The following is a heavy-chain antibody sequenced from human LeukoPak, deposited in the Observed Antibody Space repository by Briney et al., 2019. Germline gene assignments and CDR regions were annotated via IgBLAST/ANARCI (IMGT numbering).Heavy chain of an antibody. CDR1: GGSISSGSYY. CDR2: IYTSGST. Sequence: SQTLSLTCTVSGGSISSGSYYWSWIRQPAGKGLEWIGRIYTSGSTNYNPSLKSRVTISVDTSQNQFSLKLSSVTAADTAVYYCARSEVPDAFDIWGQGTMVTVSS. CDR3: ARSEVPDAFDI. J-gene: IGHJ3*02. V-gene: IGHV4-61*02. D-gene: IGHD4/OR15-4a*01.